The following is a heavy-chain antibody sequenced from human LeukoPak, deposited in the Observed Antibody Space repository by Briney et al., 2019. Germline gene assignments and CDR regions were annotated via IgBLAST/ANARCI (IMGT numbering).Heavy chain of an antibody. CDR1: VGSFSGYY. D-gene: IGHD3-16*02. CDR2: INHSGST. J-gene: IGHJ4*02. Sequence: PSETLSLTCAVYVGSFSGYYWSWIRQPPGKGLEWIGEINHSGSTNYNPSLKSRVTISVDTSKNQVSLKLSSVTAADTAVYYCARAAGYDYVWGSYRYGNFDYWGQGTLVTVSS. V-gene: IGHV4-34*01. CDR3: ARAAGYDYVWGSYRYGNFDY.